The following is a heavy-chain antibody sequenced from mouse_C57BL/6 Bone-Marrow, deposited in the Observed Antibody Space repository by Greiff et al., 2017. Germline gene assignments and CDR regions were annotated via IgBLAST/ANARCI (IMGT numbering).Heavy chain of an antibody. CDR1: GYTFTEYT. D-gene: IGHD2-3*01. CDR2: FYPGSGSI. Sequence: QVQLKQSGAELVKPGASVKLSCKASGYTFTEYTIHWVKQRSGQGLEWIGWFYPGSGSIKYNEKFKDKATLTADKSSRTVYMELSRFTSEDSAVYFCARQNDGYYYYYAMDYWGQGTSVTVSS. CDR3: ARQNDGYYYYYAMDY. V-gene: IGHV1-62-2*01. J-gene: IGHJ4*01.